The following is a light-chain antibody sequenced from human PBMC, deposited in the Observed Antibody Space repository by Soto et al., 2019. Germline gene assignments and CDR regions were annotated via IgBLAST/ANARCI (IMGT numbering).Light chain of an antibody. CDR1: SGSIATNY. J-gene: IGLJ1*01. CDR2: EDK. V-gene: IGLV6-57*04. CDR3: CSYVSSKTYV. Sequence: NFMLTQPHSVSESPGKTVTISCTRSSGSIATNYVQWYQQRPGSAPTTVIYEDKLRPSGVPDRFSGSIDSSSNSASLTISGLKTEDEADYYCCSYVSSKTYVFGTGTKLTVL.